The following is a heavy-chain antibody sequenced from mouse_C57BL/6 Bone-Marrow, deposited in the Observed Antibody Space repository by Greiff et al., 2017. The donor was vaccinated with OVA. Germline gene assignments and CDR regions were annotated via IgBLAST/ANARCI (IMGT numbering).Heavy chain of an antibody. CDR2: ISYDGSN. CDR3: ARDKQLRLRHAMDY. Sequence: DVQLQESGPGLVKPSQSLSLTCSVTGYSITSGYYWNWIRQFPGNKLEWMGYISYDGSNNYNPSLNNRISITRDTSKNQFFLKLNSVTTEDTATYYCARDKQLRLRHAMDYWGQGTSVTVSS. D-gene: IGHD3-2*02. V-gene: IGHV3-6*01. CDR1: GYSITSGYY. J-gene: IGHJ4*01.